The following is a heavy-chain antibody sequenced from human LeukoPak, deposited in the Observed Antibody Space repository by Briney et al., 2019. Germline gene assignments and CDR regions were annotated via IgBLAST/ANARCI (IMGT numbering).Heavy chain of an antibody. D-gene: IGHD2-2*01. CDR2: ISAYNGNT. J-gene: IGHJ6*03. CDR1: GYTFTSYG. CDR3: ARQRGSTSWSSYYYYMDV. Sequence: GASVKVSCKASGYTFTSYGISWVRQAPGQGLEWMGWISAYNGNTNYAQKLQGRVTMTTDTSTGTAYMELRSLRSDDTAVYYCARQRGSTSWSSYYYYMDVWGKGTTVTVSS. V-gene: IGHV1-18*01.